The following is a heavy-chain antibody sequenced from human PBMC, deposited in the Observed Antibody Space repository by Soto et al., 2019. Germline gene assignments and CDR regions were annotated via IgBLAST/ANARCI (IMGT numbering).Heavy chain of an antibody. Sequence: EVQLLESGGGLVQPGGSLRLSCAASGFTFSSYAMSWVRQAPGKGLEWVSAXSGSGGSTYYADSVKGRFTISRDNSKNTLYLQXXXXXAEDTAVXXXXXXXXXXXXXXXXRLAFDIWGQGTMVTVSS. D-gene: IGHD3-22*01. CDR2: XSGSGGST. V-gene: IGHV3-23*01. CDR1: GFTFSSYA. J-gene: IGHJ3*02. CDR3: XXXXXXXXXXXXXRLAFDI.